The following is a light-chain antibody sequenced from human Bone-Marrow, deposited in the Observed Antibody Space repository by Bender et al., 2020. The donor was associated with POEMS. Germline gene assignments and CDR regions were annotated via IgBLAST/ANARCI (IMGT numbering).Light chain of an antibody. CDR2: TNN. CDR3: VAWDASLNGWV. CDR1: GSNIGGYP. V-gene: IGLV1-44*01. J-gene: IGLJ3*02. Sequence: QSVLTQPPSVSGTPGQRVTISCSGSGSNIGGYPVNWYQQLPGTAHRLLIYTNNERPSGVPDRFSGSKSGTSASLAMTGLQSDDEAIYFCVAWDASLNGWVFGGGTKLTVL.